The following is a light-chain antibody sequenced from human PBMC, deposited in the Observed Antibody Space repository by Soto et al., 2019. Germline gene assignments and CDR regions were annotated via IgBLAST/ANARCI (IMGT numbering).Light chain of an antibody. Sequence: EIVLTQSPGTLSLSPGERATLSCRASQSVRSNLAWYQQKPGQAPRLLIYGASARATGIPARFSGSGSGTEFTLTISSLQSEDFAVYYCQQYNDWPSLTFGGGTKVDI. CDR1: QSVRSN. CDR2: GAS. CDR3: QQYNDWPSLT. V-gene: IGKV3-15*01. J-gene: IGKJ4*01.